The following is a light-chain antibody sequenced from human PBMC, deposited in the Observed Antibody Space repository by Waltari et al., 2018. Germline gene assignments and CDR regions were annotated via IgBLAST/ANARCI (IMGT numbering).Light chain of an antibody. CDR3: NSRDTTGYRVV. V-gene: IGLV3-19*01. J-gene: IGLJ2*01. CDR2: GKN. CDR1: SLRSHD. Sequence: SSELTQDPSVSVALGQTVTITCQGDSLRSHDASWYQQKPRQAPVLVIFGKNIRPSGIPDRFSVSRSGDTASLTITGTQAEDEADYYCNSRDTTGYRVVFGGGTKVTVL.